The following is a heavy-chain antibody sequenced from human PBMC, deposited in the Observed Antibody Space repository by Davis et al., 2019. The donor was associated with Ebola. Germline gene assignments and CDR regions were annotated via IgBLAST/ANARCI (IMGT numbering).Heavy chain of an antibody. CDR2: ISYDGSNK. V-gene: IGHV3-30-3*01. Sequence: PGGSLRLSCAASGFTFSSYAMHWVRQAPGKGLEWVAVISYDGSNKYYADSVKGRFTISRDNSKNTLYLQMNSLRAEDTAVYYCARDGSIGDYWGQGTLVTVSS. J-gene: IGHJ4*02. CDR3: ARDGSIGDY. D-gene: IGHD2/OR15-2a*01. CDR1: GFTFSSYA.